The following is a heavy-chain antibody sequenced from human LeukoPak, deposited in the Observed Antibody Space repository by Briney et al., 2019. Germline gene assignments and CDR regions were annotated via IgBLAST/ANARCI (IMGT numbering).Heavy chain of an antibody. V-gene: IGHV3-21*01. CDR1: GFTFSSYR. J-gene: IGHJ4*02. D-gene: IGHD4-17*01. CDR3: ARDLDNGDSLVDFDY. Sequence: GGSLSLSCAASGFTFSSYRMNWVRQAPGKGLEWVSSISSSSSYIYYADSVKSRFTISRDNAKNSLYLQMNSLRAEDTAVYYCARDLDNGDSLVDFDYWGQGTLVTVSS. CDR2: ISSSSSYI.